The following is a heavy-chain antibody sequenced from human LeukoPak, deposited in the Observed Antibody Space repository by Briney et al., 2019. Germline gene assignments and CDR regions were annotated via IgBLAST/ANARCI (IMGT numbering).Heavy chain of an antibody. V-gene: IGHV4-59*01. CDR1: GGSISSYY. CDR3: ARGRGAVAF. D-gene: IGHD6-19*01. J-gene: IGHJ4*02. Sequence: PSETLSLTCTVSGGSISSYYWSWIRQPPGKGLEWIGYVYYIGSTNYNPSLKSRVTISVDTSKNQFSLKLSSVTAADTAVYYCARGRGAVAFWGQGTLVTVSS. CDR2: VYYIGST.